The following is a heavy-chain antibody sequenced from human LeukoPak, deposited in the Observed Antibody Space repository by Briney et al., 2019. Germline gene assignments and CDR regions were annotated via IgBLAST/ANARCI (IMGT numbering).Heavy chain of an antibody. CDR1: GYSFTSYW. CDR3: ARDNLELGY. D-gene: IGHD1-7*01. CDR2: ISAYNGNT. J-gene: IGHJ4*02. Sequence: GESLKISCQGSGYSFTSYWIGWVRQAPGQGLEWMGWISAYNGNTNYAQKLQGRVTMTTDTSASTAYMELRSLRSDDTAVYYCARDNLELGYWGQGTLVTVSS. V-gene: IGHV1-18*04.